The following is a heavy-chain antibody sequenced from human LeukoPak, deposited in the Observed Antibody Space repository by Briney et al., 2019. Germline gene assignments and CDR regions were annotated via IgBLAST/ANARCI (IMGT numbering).Heavy chain of an antibody. CDR2: IYYSGST. CDR3: ARYGVKKTGAFDI. CDR1: GGSISSYY. J-gene: IGHJ3*02. V-gene: IGHV4-59*01. D-gene: IGHD1-14*01. Sequence: SETLSLTCTVSGGSISSYYWSWIRQPPGKGLEWIGYIYYSGSTNYNPSLKSRVTISVDTSKNQFSLKLSSVTAADTAVYYCARYGVKKTGAFDIWGQGTMVTVSS.